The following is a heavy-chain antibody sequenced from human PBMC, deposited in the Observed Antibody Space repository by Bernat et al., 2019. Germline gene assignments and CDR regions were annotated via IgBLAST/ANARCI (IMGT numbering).Heavy chain of an antibody. Sequence: EVQLVESGGGLVKPGGSLRLSCAASGFTFSSYSMNWVRQAPGKGLEWVSSISSSSSYIYYADSVKGRFTISRDNAKSSLYLQMNSLRAEDTAVYYCARDRGWYFDLWGRGTLVTVSS. CDR2: ISSSSSYI. CDR1: GFTFSSYS. CDR3: ARDRGWYFDL. J-gene: IGHJ2*01. V-gene: IGHV3-21*01.